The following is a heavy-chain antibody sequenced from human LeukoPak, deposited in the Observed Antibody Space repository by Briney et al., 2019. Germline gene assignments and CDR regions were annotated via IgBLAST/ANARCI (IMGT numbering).Heavy chain of an antibody. V-gene: IGHV3-21*01. CDR3: SDVSGSY. CDR1: GFTFSSYN. J-gene: IGHJ4*02. CDR2: ISSSSSHI. Sequence: GGSLRLTCAASGFTFSSYNMNWVRQAPGKGLEWVSFISSSSSHIYYADSVKGRFTISRDNAKNSLYLQMNSLRAEDTAVYYCSDVSGSYWGQGTLVTVSS. D-gene: IGHD3-10*01.